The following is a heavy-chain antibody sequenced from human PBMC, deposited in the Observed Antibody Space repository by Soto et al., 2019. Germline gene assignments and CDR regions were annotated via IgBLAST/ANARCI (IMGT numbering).Heavy chain of an antibody. V-gene: IGHV4-30-4*01. Sequence: SETLSLTCTVSGGPISSGNYYWSWIRQPPGKGLEWIGYIYYSGSTYSNPSLKSRLNISVDTSENQFSLKLSSVTAADTAVYYCARVSFGEFPKSDPWGQGTLVTVSS. CDR3: ARVSFGEFPKSDP. D-gene: IGHD3-10*01. J-gene: IGHJ5*02. CDR1: GGPISSGNYY. CDR2: IYYSGST.